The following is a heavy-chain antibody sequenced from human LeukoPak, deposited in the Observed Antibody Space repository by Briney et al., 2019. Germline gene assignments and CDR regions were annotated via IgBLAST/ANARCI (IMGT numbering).Heavy chain of an antibody. Sequence: SETLSLTCAVYGGSFSGYYWSWIRQPPGKGLEWIGEINHSGSTNYNPSLKSRVTISVDTSKNQFSLKLSSVTAADTAVYYCAGPSRDYYYYYYMDVWGKGTTVTVSS. CDR3: AGPSRDYYYYYYMDV. V-gene: IGHV4-34*01. CDR2: INHSGST. CDR1: GGSFSGYY. J-gene: IGHJ6*03.